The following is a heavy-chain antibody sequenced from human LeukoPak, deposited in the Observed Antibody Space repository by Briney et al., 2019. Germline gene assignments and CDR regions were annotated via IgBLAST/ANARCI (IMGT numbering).Heavy chain of an antibody. CDR2: ISKDGSDK. Sequence: SGGSLRLSCAASGFTFSDYAVHWVRQAPGKGLEWVAVISKDGSDKYYPGSVRGRFTISRDNSKNTIYLQMDSLRAEDTAIYYCARDYWWNYDYWGQGTLVTVSS. CDR1: GFTFSDYA. D-gene: IGHD1-7*01. J-gene: IGHJ4*02. V-gene: IGHV3-30-3*01. CDR3: ARDYWWNYDY.